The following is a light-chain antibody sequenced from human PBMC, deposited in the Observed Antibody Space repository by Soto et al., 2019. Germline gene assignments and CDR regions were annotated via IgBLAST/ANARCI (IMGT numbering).Light chain of an antibody. Sequence: QSVLTQPHSVSGSPGQSVAISCTGTNSDVGAYNYVSWYQHHPGNAPKLIIHDVYKRPSGVPDRFSASKSGNTASLTISGLQIEDKADYYCCSYAGSSTSVLFGGGTKLTVL. V-gene: IGLV2-11*01. CDR3: CSYAGSSTSVL. CDR2: DVY. J-gene: IGLJ2*01. CDR1: NSDVGAYNY.